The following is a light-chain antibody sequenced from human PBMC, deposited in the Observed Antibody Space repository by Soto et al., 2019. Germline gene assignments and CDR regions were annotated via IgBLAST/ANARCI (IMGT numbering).Light chain of an antibody. V-gene: IGKV3-11*01. J-gene: IGKJ4*01. Sequence: EIVLTQSPATLSLSPGERATLSCRASQSVSGFLAWYQQKPGQAPRLLIYDASNRATGIPARFSGSGSGTDFTLSISSLEPGDLAVYYCQQRSSFPLTFGGGTKVEIK. CDR3: QQRSSFPLT. CDR1: QSVSGF. CDR2: DAS.